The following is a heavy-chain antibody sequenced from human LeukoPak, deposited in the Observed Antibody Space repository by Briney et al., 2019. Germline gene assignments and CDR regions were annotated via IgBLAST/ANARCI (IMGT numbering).Heavy chain of an antibody. Sequence: GGSLRLSCGASGFTFSSFEMNWVRQAPGKGLEWVSYISSTVGTIYYADSVKGRFTISRDNAKNSLYLQMNSLRAEDTAVYYCARLGYSYDFDYWGQGTLVTVSS. V-gene: IGHV3-48*03. CDR3: ARLGYSYDFDY. J-gene: IGHJ4*02. CDR1: GFTFSSFE. D-gene: IGHD5-18*01. CDR2: ISSTVGTI.